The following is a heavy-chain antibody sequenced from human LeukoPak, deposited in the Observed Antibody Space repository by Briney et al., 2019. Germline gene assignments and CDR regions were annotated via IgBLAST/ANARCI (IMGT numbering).Heavy chain of an antibody. CDR1: GYTFTGYY. Sequence: AASVKVSCKASGYTFTGYYMHWVRQAPGQGLEWMGWINPNSGGTSYAQKFQGRVTMTRDTSISTAYMELSRLRSDDTAVYYCARDPSHSGYLYCGGDCRSYYFDYWGQGTLVTVSS. J-gene: IGHJ4*02. CDR3: ARDPSHSGYLYCGGDCRSYYFDY. CDR2: INPNSGGT. D-gene: IGHD2-21*01. V-gene: IGHV1-2*02.